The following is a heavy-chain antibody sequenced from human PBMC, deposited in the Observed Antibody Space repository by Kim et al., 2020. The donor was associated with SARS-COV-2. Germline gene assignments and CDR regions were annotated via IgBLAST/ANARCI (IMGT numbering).Heavy chain of an antibody. V-gene: IGHV3-30*18. Sequence: GGSLRLSCVASEFTFSNYGMHWVRQAPGKGLEWVAVISSDGSNKYYADSVKGRFTISRDNSKNTLYLQMNSLRIEDTAVYYCAKGYYYMDVWGKGTTVTVSS. J-gene: IGHJ6*03. CDR1: EFTFSNYG. CDR3: AKGYYYMDV. CDR2: ISSDGSNK.